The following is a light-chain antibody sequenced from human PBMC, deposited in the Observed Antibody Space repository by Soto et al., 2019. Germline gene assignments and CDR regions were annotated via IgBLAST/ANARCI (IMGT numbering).Light chain of an antibody. V-gene: IGLV1-40*01. J-gene: IGLJ1*01. CDR3: KSYDSSLSCSCL. CDR1: SSNIGAGYD. Sequence: QSVLTQAPSVSGAPGQRVTISCTGSSSNIGAGYDVHWYQQLPGTAPKLLIYDNNNRPSGVPDRFSGSKSGTSASLAITGLHAEDEACYCCKSYDSSLSCSCLFG. CDR2: DNN.